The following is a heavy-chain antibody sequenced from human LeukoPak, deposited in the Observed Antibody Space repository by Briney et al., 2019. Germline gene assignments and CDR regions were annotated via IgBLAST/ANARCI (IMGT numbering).Heavy chain of an antibody. J-gene: IGHJ3*02. V-gene: IGHV3-30*18. CDR3: AKFPTVVTAVAFDI. CDR1: GFTFSSYA. Sequence: GGSLRLSCAASGFTFSSYAMHWVRQAPGKGLEWVAVISYDGSNKYYADSVKGRFTISRDNSKNTLYLQMNSLRAEDTAVYYCAKFPTVVTAVAFDIWGQGTMVTVSS. CDR2: ISYDGSNK. D-gene: IGHD4-23*01.